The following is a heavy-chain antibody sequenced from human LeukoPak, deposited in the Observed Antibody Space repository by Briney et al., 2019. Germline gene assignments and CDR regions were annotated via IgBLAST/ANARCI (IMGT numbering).Heavy chain of an antibody. V-gene: IGHV5-51*01. J-gene: IGHJ4*02. D-gene: IGHD6-19*01. CDR1: GYRFTSYW. CDR3: ARRGSSGWYHLDY. CDR2: IYPGDSDT. Sequence: GESLKISCKGSGYRFTSYWIGWVRQMPGKGLEWMGIIYPGDSDTRYSPSFQGQVTISTDKSISTTYLQWSSLKASDTAMYYCARRGSSGWYHLDYWGQGTLVTVSS.